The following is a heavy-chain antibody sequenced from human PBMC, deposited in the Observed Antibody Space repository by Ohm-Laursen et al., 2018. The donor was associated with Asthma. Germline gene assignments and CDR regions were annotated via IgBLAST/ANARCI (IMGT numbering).Heavy chain of an antibody. CDR3: ARASGGYYIDY. Sequence: TLSLTCAVYGGPFSGYYWSWIRQPPGKGLEWIGEINHSGSTNYNPSLKSRVTISVDTSKNQFSLKLSSVTAADTAVYYCARASGGYYIDYWGQGTLVTVSS. CDR2: INHSGST. V-gene: IGHV4-34*01. CDR1: GGPFSGYY. J-gene: IGHJ4*02. D-gene: IGHD1-26*01.